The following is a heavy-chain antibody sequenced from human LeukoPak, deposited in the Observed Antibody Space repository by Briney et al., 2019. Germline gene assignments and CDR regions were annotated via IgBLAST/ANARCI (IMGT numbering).Heavy chain of an antibody. CDR1: GFTFDDYG. CDR3: ARDSDGVLDY. CDR2: IKQDGSEK. J-gene: IGHJ4*02. Sequence: GGSLRLSCAASGFTFDDYGMSWVRQAPGKGLEWVANIKQDGSEKYYVDSVKGRFTISRDNAENSLYLQMNSLRAEDTAVYYCARDSDGVLDYWGQGTLVTVSS. D-gene: IGHD3-10*01. V-gene: IGHV3-7*04.